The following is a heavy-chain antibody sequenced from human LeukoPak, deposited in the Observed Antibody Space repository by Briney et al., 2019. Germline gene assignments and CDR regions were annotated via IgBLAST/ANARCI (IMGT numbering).Heavy chain of an antibody. J-gene: IGHJ6*02. CDR2: IYHSGST. CDR3: ARGGGEIVVVPAAPSGMDV. V-gene: IGHV4-4*02. Sequence: SETLSLTCAVSGGSISSSNWWSWVRQPPGKGLEWIGEIYHSGSTNYNPSLKSRVTISVDKSKNQFSLKLSSVTAADTAVYYCARGGGEIVVVPAAPSGMDVWGQGTTVTVSS. D-gene: IGHD2-2*01. CDR1: GGSISSSNW.